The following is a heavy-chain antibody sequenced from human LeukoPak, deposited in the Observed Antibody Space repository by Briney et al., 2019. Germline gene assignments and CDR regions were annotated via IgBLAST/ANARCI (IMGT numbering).Heavy chain of an antibody. J-gene: IGHJ3*02. D-gene: IGHD3-16*01. CDR1: GFTVSSYY. CDR2: IYSGGST. CDR3: AREVGGSAFDI. Sequence: GGSLRLSCAASGFTVSSYYMSWVRQAPGKGLEWVSIIYSGGSTYYTASAKGRFTISRHNSKNTLYLQMNTLRAEDTAVYHCAREVGGSAFDIWGQGTMVTVSS. V-gene: IGHV3-53*04.